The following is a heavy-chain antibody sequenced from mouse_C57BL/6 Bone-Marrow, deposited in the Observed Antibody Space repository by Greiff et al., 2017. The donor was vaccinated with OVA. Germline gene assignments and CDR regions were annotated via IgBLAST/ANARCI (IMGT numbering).Heavy chain of an antibody. CDR1: GYTFTDYY. J-gene: IGHJ3*01. D-gene: IGHD1-1*01. CDR3: AGLYYYGSPFAY. Sequence: VQLQQSGPVLVKPGASVKMSCKASGYTFTDYYMNWVKQSHGKSLEWIGVINPYNGGTSYNQKFKGKATLTVDKSSSTAYMELNSLTSEDSAVYYCAGLYYYGSPFAYWGQGTLVTVSA. V-gene: IGHV1-19*01. CDR2: INPYNGGT.